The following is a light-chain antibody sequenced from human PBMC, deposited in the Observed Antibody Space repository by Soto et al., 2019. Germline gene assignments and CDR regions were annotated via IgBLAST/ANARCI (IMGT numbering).Light chain of an antibody. CDR1: QSVSSN. V-gene: IGKV3-15*01. CDR3: QQYNRWPRA. CDR2: GAS. J-gene: IGKJ1*01. Sequence: TLSVVTVSVSHSQRALLSCGASQSVSSNLAWYQQKPGQAPRLLIYGASTRPIGIPARFSGSGSETELTITISSLQSEDFELYYCQQYNRWPRAFGQGTKVDIK.